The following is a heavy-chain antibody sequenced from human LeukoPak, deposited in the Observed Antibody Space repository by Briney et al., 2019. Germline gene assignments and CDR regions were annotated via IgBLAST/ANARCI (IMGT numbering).Heavy chain of an antibody. CDR3: ARLNGGLQIAAAGRVTSLGWFDP. J-gene: IGHJ5*02. V-gene: IGHV3-48*04. Sequence: GGSLRLSCAASGFTLSNYSMNWVRQAPGKGLEWVSYISSSSSTIYYADSVKGRFTISRDNAKNSLYLQMNSLRAEDTAVYYCARLNGGLQIAAAGRVTSLGWFDPWGQGTLVTVSS. CDR1: GFTLSNYS. D-gene: IGHD6-13*01. CDR2: ISSSSSTI.